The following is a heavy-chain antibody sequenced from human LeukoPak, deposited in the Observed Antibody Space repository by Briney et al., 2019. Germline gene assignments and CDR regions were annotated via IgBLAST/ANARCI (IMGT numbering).Heavy chain of an antibody. CDR1: GGTFSSYA. J-gene: IGHJ3*02. Sequence: SVRVSCKASGGTFSSYAISWVRQAPGQGLEWMGRIIPILGIANYAQKFQGRVTITADKSTSTAYMELSSLRSEDTAVYYCARELSRDGYIPHAFDIWGQGTMVTVSS. CDR2: IIPILGIA. D-gene: IGHD5-12*01. V-gene: IGHV1-69*04. CDR3: ARELSRDGYIPHAFDI.